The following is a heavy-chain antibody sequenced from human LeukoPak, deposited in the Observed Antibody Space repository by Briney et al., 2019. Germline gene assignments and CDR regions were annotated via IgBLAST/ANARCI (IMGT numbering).Heavy chain of an antibody. J-gene: IGHJ4*02. CDR1: GGSFSGYY. Sequence: SETLSLTCAVYGGSFSGYYWSWIRQPPGKGLEWIRYIYYGGSTYYNPSIYYRGSTYYNPSLKSRVTISVDTSKNQFSLRLSSVTAADTAIYYCARVHEGDISSYYFDYWGQGTLVTVSS. V-gene: IGHV4-30-4*08. CDR3: ARVHEGDISSYYFDY. D-gene: IGHD6-6*01. CDR2: IYYGGSTYYNPSIYYRGST.